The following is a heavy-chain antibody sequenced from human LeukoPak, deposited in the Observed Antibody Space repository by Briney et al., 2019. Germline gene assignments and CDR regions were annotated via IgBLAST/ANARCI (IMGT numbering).Heavy chain of an antibody. V-gene: IGHV3-53*01. CDR1: GFTVSSNY. D-gene: IGHD2-2*01. CDR3: AKEGSAAQYYFDY. CDR2: IYSGGST. Sequence: QPGGSVRLSCAASGFTVSSNYMSWVRQAPGKGLEWVSVIYSGGSTYYADSVKGRFTISRDNSKNTLYLQMNSLRAEDTAVYYCAKEGSAAQYYFDYWGQGTLVTVSS. J-gene: IGHJ4*02.